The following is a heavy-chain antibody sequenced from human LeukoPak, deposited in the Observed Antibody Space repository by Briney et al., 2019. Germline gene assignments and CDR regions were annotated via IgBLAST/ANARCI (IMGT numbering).Heavy chain of an antibody. CDR2: IRYDGSK. CDR3: ARDSTYYYDSSGYPPDY. Sequence: GGSLRLSCAASGFTFSSYGMHWVRQAPGKGLEWVAFIRYDGSKYYADSVKGRFTISRDNSKNTLYLQMNSLRAEDTAVYYCARDSTYYYDSSGYPPDYWGQGTLVTVSS. D-gene: IGHD3-22*01. V-gene: IGHV3-30*02. CDR1: GFTFSSYG. J-gene: IGHJ4*02.